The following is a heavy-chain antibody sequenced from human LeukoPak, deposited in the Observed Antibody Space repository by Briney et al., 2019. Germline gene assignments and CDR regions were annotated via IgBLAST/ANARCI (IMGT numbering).Heavy chain of an antibody. V-gene: IGHV4-39*07. J-gene: IGHJ4*02. CDR1: GGSISSSSYY. Sequence: SETLSLTCTVSGGSISSSSYYWGWIRQPPGKGLEWIGSIYYSGSTYYNPSLKSRVTISVDTSKNQFSLKLSSVTAADTAVYYCASLFEKPGIAVADYWGQGTLVTVSS. CDR3: ASLFEKPGIAVADY. D-gene: IGHD6-19*01. CDR2: IYYSGST.